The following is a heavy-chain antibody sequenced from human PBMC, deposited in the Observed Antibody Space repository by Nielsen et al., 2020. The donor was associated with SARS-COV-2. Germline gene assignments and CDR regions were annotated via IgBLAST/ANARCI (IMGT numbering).Heavy chain of an antibody. V-gene: IGHV3-66*01. Sequence: GEFLKISCGASGFTISSSFMSWVRQAAGKGLDWVSVIYTDGSTSNADSVKGRFTISRDNSKNTLYLQMNSLRAEDTAVYYCARDNWGRMDVWGQGTTVTVSS. CDR1: GFTISSSF. J-gene: IGHJ6*02. CDR2: IYTDGST. D-gene: IGHD7-27*01. CDR3: ARDNWGRMDV.